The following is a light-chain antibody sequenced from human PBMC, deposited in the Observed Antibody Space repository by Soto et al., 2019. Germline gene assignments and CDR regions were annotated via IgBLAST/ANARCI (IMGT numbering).Light chain of an antibody. CDR2: GAS. V-gene: IGKV3-20*01. Sequence: EIVLTQSPGTLSLSPGERATLSCRASQGVTDRYLAWYQRKPGQAPRLLIYGASNRATDIPDRFSGRGSGTDFTLTISRLEPEDFAVYYCQQYGSSPPSSTFGQGTKVDIK. CDR1: QGVTDRY. CDR3: QQYGSSPPSST. J-gene: IGKJ1*01.